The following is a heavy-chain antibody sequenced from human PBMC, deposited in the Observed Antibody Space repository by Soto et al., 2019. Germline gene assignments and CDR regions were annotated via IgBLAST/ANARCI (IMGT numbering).Heavy chain of an antibody. Sequence: KPSETLSLTCAVSGGSISSSNWWSWVRQPPGKGLEWIGEIYHSGSTYYNPSLKSRVSISIDTSQNQFSLKLTSLTAADTAVYYCARDPIFYYASSGYGGSYFDYWGQGSRVTVSS. CDR3: ARDPIFYYASSGYGGSYFDY. CDR1: GGSISSSNW. V-gene: IGHV4-4*02. D-gene: IGHD3-22*01. J-gene: IGHJ4*02. CDR2: IYHSGST.